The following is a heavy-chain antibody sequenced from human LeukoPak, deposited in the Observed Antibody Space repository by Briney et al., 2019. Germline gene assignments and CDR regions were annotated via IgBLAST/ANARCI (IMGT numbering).Heavy chain of an antibody. CDR2: TSTSSRYI. Sequence: GGSLRLSCAASGFTLSTFDMIWVRQAPGKGLEWVSSTSTSSRYIYYRDSVKGRFTISRDDAKNSLYLQMNSLTVEDTAVYYCARADCSGSTCYLRHSWFDPWGQGTLVTVSS. V-gene: IGHV3-21*06. J-gene: IGHJ5*02. CDR1: GFTLSTFD. D-gene: IGHD2-2*01. CDR3: ARADCSGSTCYLRHSWFDP.